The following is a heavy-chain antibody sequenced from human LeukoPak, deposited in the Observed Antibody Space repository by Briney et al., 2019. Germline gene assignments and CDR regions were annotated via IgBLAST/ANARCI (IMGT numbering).Heavy chain of an antibody. D-gene: IGHD2-2*01. Sequence: SETLSLTCAVYGGSFSVYYWSWIRQPPGKGLEWIGEINHSGSTNYNPSLKSRVTISVDTSKNQFSLKLSSVTAADTAVYYCARGAYCSSTSCYVGWFDPWGQGTLVTVSS. CDR3: ARGAYCSSTSCYVGWFDP. CDR2: INHSGST. J-gene: IGHJ5*02. V-gene: IGHV4-34*01. CDR1: GGSFSVYY.